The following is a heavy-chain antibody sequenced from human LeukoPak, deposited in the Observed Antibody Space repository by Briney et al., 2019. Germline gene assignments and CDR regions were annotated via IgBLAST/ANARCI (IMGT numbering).Heavy chain of an antibody. D-gene: IGHD1/OR15-1a*01. J-gene: IGHJ4*02. CDR1: GFTFSSYA. Sequence: GGSLRLSCAASGFTFSSYAMHWVRQAPGKGLEWVSGISGSGGTTYYADSVKGRFTISRDNSKITLYLQMNSLRAEDTAVYYCAKVRANRFASSDYWGQGTLVTVSS. CDR2: ISGSGGTT. CDR3: AKVRANRFASSDY. V-gene: IGHV3-23*01.